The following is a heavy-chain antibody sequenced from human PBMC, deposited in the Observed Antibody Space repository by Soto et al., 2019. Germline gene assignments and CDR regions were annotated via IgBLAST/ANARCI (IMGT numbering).Heavy chain of an antibody. D-gene: IGHD1-26*01. J-gene: IGHJ4*02. CDR3: EHAYGGRSLY. CDR1: GFSLTTDRVG. Sequence: QITLKESGPTLVKPTQTLTLTCTFSGFSLTTDRVGVGWIRQPPGEALEWLAVIYWDDSKTYRPSLESRLTITADTSKNQVALTMTNVDAPDTAWYYCEHAYGGRSLYWGQGTLVTVSS. V-gene: IGHV2-5*02. CDR2: IYWDDSK.